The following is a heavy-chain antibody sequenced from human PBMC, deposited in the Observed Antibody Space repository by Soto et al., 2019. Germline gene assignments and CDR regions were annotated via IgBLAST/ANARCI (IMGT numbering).Heavy chain of an antibody. V-gene: IGHV4-59*01. Sequence: LSLTCTVSGGSIGSYYWSWIRQPPGKGLEWIGYIYYSGSTNYNPSLKGRVTISVDTSKNQFSLKLSSVTAADTAVYYCARDGMVSGWYTYYGMDVWGQGTTVTVSS. CDR3: ARDGMVSGWYTYYGMDV. J-gene: IGHJ6*02. CDR2: IYYSGST. D-gene: IGHD6-19*01. CDR1: GGSIGSYY.